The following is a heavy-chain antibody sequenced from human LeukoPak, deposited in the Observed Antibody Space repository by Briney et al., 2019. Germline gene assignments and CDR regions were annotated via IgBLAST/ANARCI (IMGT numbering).Heavy chain of an antibody. CDR3: ARDSFYGSGSSDFDY. J-gene: IGHJ4*02. D-gene: IGHD3-10*01. CDR2: LYTSGST. Sequence: SETLSLTCTVSGGSISSYYWSWIRQPAGKGLEWIGRLYTSGSTNYNPSLKSRVTMSVDTSKNQFSLKLSSVTAADTAVYYCARDSFYGSGSSDFDYWGQGTLVTVSS. V-gene: IGHV4-4*07. CDR1: GGSISSYY.